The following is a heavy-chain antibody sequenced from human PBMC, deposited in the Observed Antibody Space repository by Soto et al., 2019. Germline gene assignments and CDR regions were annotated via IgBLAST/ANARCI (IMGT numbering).Heavy chain of an antibody. D-gene: IGHD6-13*01. V-gene: IGHV3-49*04. CDR1: GFTFGDYA. CDR2: IRSKAYGGTT. Sequence: PGGSLRLSCTASGFTFGDYAMSWVCQAPGKELEWVGFIRSKAYGGTTEYAASVKGRFTISRDDSKSIAYLQMNSLKTEDKAVYYCTREKYSSRWYVVPDYWGQGTLVTVSS. J-gene: IGHJ4*02. CDR3: TREKYSSRWYVVPDY.